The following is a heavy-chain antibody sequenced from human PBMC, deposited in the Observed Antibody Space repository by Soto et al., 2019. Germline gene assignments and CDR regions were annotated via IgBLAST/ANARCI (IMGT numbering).Heavy chain of an antibody. V-gene: IGHV5-51*01. CDR1: GYSFTSYW. Sequence: GESLKISCKGSGYSFTSYWIGWVRQMPGKDLEWMGIIYPGDSDTRYSPSFQGQVTISADKSISTAYLQWSSLKASDTAMYYCAIAYCSGGSCYFPYYYMDVWGKGTTVTVSS. D-gene: IGHD2-15*01. CDR3: AIAYCSGGSCYFPYYYMDV. CDR2: IYPGDSDT. J-gene: IGHJ6*03.